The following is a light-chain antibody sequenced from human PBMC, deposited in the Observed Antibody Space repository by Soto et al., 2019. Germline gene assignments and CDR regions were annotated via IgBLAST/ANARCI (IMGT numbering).Light chain of an antibody. CDR1: QSITSTV. J-gene: IGKJ1*01. V-gene: IGKV3-20*01. CDR3: QQYGSSPGT. Sequence: EIVMTQSPATLSVSPGERATLSCRASQSITSTVAWYQQKPGQAPRLLIYSASSRATGIPDRFSGSGSGTDFTLTISRLEPEDFAVYYCQQYGSSPGTFGQGTKVDIK. CDR2: SAS.